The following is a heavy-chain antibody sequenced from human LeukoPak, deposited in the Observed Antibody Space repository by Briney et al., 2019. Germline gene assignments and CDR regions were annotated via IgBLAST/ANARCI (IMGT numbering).Heavy chain of an antibody. J-gene: IGHJ6*03. D-gene: IGHD3-9*01. Sequence: QSGGSLRLSCAASGFTFSSYWMSWVRQAPGKGLEWVANIKQDGSEKYYVDTVKGRFTISRDNAKNSLYLQMNSLRAEDTAVYYCARDLKYFDWLAHYYYYYMDVWGKGTTVTVSS. CDR3: ARDLKYFDWLAHYYYYYMDV. CDR2: IKQDGSEK. CDR1: GFTFSSYW. V-gene: IGHV3-7*01.